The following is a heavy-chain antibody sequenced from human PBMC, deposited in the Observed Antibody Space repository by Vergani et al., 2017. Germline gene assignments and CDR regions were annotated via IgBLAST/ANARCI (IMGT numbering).Heavy chain of an antibody. CDR2: IGTAGDT. CDR1: GFTFSNYA. V-gene: IGHV3-13*01. Sequence: EVRLLESGGGLVQPGGSLRLSCAASGFTFSNYAMSWVRQAPGKGLEWVSAIGTAGDTYYPGSVKGRFTISRENAKNSLYLQMNILRAGDTAVYYCARGGNPLIGAFDIWGQGTMVTVSS. CDR3: ARGGNPLIGAFDI. D-gene: IGHD3-10*01. J-gene: IGHJ3*02.